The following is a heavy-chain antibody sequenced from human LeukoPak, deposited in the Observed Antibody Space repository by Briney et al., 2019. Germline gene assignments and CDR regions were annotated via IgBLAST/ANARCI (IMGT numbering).Heavy chain of an antibody. CDR3: ARERDIVVVPAASGWFDP. CDR1: GVSISSGGYY. J-gene: IGHJ5*02. CDR2: IYYSGST. V-gene: IGHV4-31*03. D-gene: IGHD2-2*01. Sequence: SQTLSLTCTVSGVSISSGGYYWSWIRQHPGTGLEWIGYIYYSGSTYYNPSLKSRVTISVDTSKNQFSLKLSSVTAADTAVYYCARERDIVVVPAASGWFDPWGQGTLVTVSS.